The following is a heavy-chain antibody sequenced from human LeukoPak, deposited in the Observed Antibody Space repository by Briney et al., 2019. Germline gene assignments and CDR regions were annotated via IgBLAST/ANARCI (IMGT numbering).Heavy chain of an antibody. V-gene: IGHV1-2*02. CDR2: ISPNSGGT. CDR3: ASGSSFDSSGRGFDY. J-gene: IGHJ4*02. D-gene: IGHD3-22*01. Sequence: ASVKVSCKASGYTFTGYYMHWVRQAPGQGLEWMGWISPNSGGTNYAQKFQGRVTMSRDTSISTAYMEVSRLRSDDTAVYYCASGSSFDSSGRGFDYWGQGTLVTVSS. CDR1: GYTFTGYY.